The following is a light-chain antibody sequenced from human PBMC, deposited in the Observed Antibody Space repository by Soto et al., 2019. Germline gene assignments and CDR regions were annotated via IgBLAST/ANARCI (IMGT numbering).Light chain of an antibody. CDR3: SSYTPTNNRQIV. V-gene: IGLV2-14*01. J-gene: IGLJ1*01. Sequence: QSVLTQPVSVSGSPGQAITISCTGTSSDVGGYTYVSWYQQHPGKAPKFIIYDVSNRPSGVSNRFSGSKSGNTASLTISGLQAEDEADSSCSSYTPTNNRQIVFGTGTKVTVL. CDR1: SSDVGGYTY. CDR2: DVS.